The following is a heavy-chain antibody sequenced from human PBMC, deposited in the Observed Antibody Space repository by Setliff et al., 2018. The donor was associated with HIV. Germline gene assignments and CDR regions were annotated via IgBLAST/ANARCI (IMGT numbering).Heavy chain of an antibody. Sequence: SETLSLTCSVCGTSFSDHYWSWVRQTPGKGLEWIGEMNQSGTTNYNPSLKSRVTMSIDTSERQFSLTVSSVTAADTAVYYCAREIPYSYGGRGHPLWGQGTLVTVSS. J-gene: IGHJ4*02. V-gene: IGHV4-34*01. D-gene: IGHD3-22*01. CDR1: GTSFSDHY. CDR2: MNQSGTT. CDR3: AREIPYSYGGRGHPL.